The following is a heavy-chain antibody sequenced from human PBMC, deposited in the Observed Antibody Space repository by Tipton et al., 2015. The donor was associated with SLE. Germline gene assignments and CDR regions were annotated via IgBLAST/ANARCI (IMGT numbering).Heavy chain of an antibody. D-gene: IGHD3-10*01. J-gene: IGHJ3*02. CDR2: ISNDGSNK. V-gene: IGHV3-30*04. Sequence: SLRLSCAVSGLTFNGYAMHWVRQAPGKGLEGVAVISNDGSNKYYAESVKGRFTISRDNSKNTLYLQTNSLRPEDTAVYYCARGLLLVDAFDIWGQGTMVTVSS. CDR3: ARGLLLVDAFDI. CDR1: GLTFNGYA.